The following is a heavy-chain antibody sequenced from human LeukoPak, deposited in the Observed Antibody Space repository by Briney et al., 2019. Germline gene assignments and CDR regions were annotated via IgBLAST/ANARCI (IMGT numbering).Heavy chain of an antibody. J-gene: IGHJ4*02. CDR1: GFTFSSYW. V-gene: IGHV3-7*01. CDR2: IKQDGSEK. Sequence: GGSLRLSCAASGFTFSSYWMHWVRQAPGKGLEWVANIKQDGSEKYYVDSVKGRFTISRDNAKNSLYLQMNSLRAEDTAVYYCARDPKLGIVDYWGQGTLVTVSS. CDR3: ARDPKLGIVDY. D-gene: IGHD7-27*01.